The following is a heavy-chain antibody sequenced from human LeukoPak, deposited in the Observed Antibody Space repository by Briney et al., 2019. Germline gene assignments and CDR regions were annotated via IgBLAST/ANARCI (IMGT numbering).Heavy chain of an antibody. Sequence: KPGGSLRLSCAASGFTFSSYSMNWVRQAPGKGLEWVSSISKSSSYIYYADSVKGRFTISRDNAKNSLYLQMNSLRAEDTAVYYCARDWPTIAAAGTIPEYFQHWGQGTLVTVSS. D-gene: IGHD6-13*01. CDR2: ISKSSSYI. V-gene: IGHV3-21*01. CDR3: ARDWPTIAAAGTIPEYFQH. CDR1: GFTFSSYS. J-gene: IGHJ1*01.